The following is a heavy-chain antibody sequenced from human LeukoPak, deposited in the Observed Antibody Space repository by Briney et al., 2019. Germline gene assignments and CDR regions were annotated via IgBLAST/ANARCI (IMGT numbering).Heavy chain of an antibody. J-gene: IGHJ4*02. D-gene: IGHD6-13*01. V-gene: IGHV4-34*01. CDR3: ARAGLYSSSWNFDY. CDR2: INHSGST. Sequence: SETLSLTRAVYGGSFSGYYWSWIRQPPGKGLEWIGEINHSGSTNYNPSLKSRVTISVDTSKNQFSLKLSSVTAADTAVYYCARAGLYSSSWNFDYWGQGTLVTVSS. CDR1: GGSFSGYY.